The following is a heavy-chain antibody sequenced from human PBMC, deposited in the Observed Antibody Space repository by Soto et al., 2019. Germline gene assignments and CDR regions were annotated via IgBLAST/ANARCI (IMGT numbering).Heavy chain of an antibody. CDR1: ELTFISSF. CDR2: INQDGSGT. V-gene: IGHV3-7*03. Sequence: PXGSLWLSCIACELTFISSFMGWVRQAPGKGLEWVANINQDGSGTDYVDSVKGRFTISRDNAKNSLYLQMNSLRAEDTAVYYCARYFRGSGRYFFDHWGQGPLFTVSS. J-gene: IGHJ4*02. CDR3: ARYFRGSGRYFFDH. D-gene: IGHD6-19*01.